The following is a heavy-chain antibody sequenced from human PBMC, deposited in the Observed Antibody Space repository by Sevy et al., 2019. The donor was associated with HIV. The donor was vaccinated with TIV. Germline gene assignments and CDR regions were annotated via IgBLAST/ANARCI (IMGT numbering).Heavy chain of an antibody. CDR3: ARDLFSGSYYENY. CDR2: IKQDGGDK. J-gene: IGHJ4*02. V-gene: IGHV3-7*01. CDR1: GFTLSNYW. Sequence: GGSLRLSFAASGFTLSNYWMSWVRQAPGKGLEWMANIKQDGGDKHYVDSVKGRFTISRDNAKNSLYLQMNSLRAEDTAVYYCARDLFSGSYYENYWGQGTLVTVSS. D-gene: IGHD1-26*01.